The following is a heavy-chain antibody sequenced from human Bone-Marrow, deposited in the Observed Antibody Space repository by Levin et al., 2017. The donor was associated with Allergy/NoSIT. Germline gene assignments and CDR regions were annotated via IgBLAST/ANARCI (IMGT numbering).Heavy chain of an antibody. Sequence: GGSLRLSCAASGFTFSSYGMHWVRQAPGKGLEWVAVISYDGSNKYYADSVKGRFTISRDNSKNTLYLQMNSLRAEDTAVYYCAKDRQYCSSTSCYGIFSYYYYYMDVWGKGTTVTVSS. CDR2: ISYDGSNK. J-gene: IGHJ6*03. V-gene: IGHV3-30*18. CDR3: AKDRQYCSSTSCYGIFSYYYYYMDV. D-gene: IGHD2-2*01. CDR1: GFTFSSYG.